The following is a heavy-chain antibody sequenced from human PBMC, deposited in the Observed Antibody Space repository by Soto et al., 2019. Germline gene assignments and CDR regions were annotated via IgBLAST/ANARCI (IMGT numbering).Heavy chain of an antibody. CDR2: FDPEDGET. CDR3: ARDYGSGSYYNPPLLGY. J-gene: IGHJ4*02. V-gene: IGHV1-24*01. D-gene: IGHD3-10*01. Sequence: ASVKVSCKVSGYTLTELSMHWVRQAPGKGLEWMGGFDPEDGETIYAQKFQGRVTMTEDTSTDTAYMELSSLRSEDTAVYYCARDYGSGSYYNPPLLGYWGQGTLVTVSS. CDR1: GYTLTELS.